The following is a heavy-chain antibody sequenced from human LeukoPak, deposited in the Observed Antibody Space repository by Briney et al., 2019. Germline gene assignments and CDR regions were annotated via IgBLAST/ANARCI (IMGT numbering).Heavy chain of an antibody. Sequence: ASVKVSCKASGYTFTSYGISWVRQAPGQGLEWMGWISAYNGNTNYAQKLQGRVTMTTDTSTSTAYMELSSLRSEDTAVYYCARDGVTFAVAETGDYWGQGTLVTVSS. V-gene: IGHV1-18*01. CDR2: ISAYNGNT. D-gene: IGHD6-19*01. CDR3: ARDGVTFAVAETGDY. CDR1: GYTFTSYG. J-gene: IGHJ4*02.